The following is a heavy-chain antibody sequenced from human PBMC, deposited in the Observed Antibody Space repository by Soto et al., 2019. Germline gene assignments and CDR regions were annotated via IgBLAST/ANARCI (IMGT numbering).Heavy chain of an antibody. Sequence: EVQLLESGGTLVQPGGSLRLFCAASGFTFSSYAILWVRQAPGQGLEWVSTSSGNGGNTFYADSVKGRFTVSRDNSKKTVSLQMNSLRAEDTAQYYCAKAAARFDEKYYYMEVWGKGTTVTVSS. J-gene: IGHJ6*03. CDR1: GFTFSSYA. CDR3: AKAAARFDEKYYYMEV. CDR2: SSGNGGNT. D-gene: IGHD3-9*01. V-gene: IGHV3-23*01.